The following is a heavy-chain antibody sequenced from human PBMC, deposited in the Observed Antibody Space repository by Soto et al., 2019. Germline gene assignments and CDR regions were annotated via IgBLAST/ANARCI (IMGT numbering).Heavy chain of an antibody. J-gene: IGHJ4*02. CDR2: INGGNSNT. CDR1: GHTFSTHA. Sequence: ASVKVPCKPSGHTFSTHAIHWVRQAPGQGLEWMGWINGGNSNTKYSQKLQGRVTITSDTSANTAYMDLSSLRSEDEAVYYCAGGEGDFWSGSYPGPFDNWGQGTLVTVSS. D-gene: IGHD3-3*01. CDR3: AGGEGDFWSGSYPGPFDN. V-gene: IGHV1-3*01.